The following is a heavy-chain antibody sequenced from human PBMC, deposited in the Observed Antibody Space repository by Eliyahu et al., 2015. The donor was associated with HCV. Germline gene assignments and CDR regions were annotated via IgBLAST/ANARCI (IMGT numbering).Heavy chain of an antibody. Sequence: EVQLVESGGVVVQPGGSLRLSCAASGFTFDDYTMHWVRQAPGKGLEWVSLISWDGGSTYYADSVKGRFTISRDNSKNSLYLQMNSLRTEDTALYYCAKDSEGGDSVAELNFDYWGQGTLVTVSS. D-gene: IGHD3-10*01. CDR3: AKDSEGGDSVAELNFDY. CDR2: ISWDGGST. V-gene: IGHV3-43*01. J-gene: IGHJ4*02. CDR1: GFTFDDYT.